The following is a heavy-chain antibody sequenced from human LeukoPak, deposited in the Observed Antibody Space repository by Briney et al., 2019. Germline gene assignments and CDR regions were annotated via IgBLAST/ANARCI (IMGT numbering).Heavy chain of an antibody. V-gene: IGHV5-51*01. Sequence: GESLKISCKGSGYSFTSYWIGWVRQMPGKGLEWMRIIYPGDSDTRYSPSFQGQVTISADKSISTAYLQWSSLKASDTAMYYCARHSDYYDSSGYYRGGWFDPWGQGTLVTVSS. CDR1: GYSFTSYW. CDR3: ARHSDYYDSSGYYRGGWFDP. D-gene: IGHD3-22*01. J-gene: IGHJ5*02. CDR2: IYPGDSDT.